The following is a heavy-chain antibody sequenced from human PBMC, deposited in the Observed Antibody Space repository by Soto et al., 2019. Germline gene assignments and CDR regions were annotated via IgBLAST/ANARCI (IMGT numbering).Heavy chain of an antibody. V-gene: IGHV4-39*01. CDR2: IYYSGST. Sequence: QLQLQESGPGLVKPSETLSLTCTVSGGSISSRGYYWGWIRQPPGKGLEWIGTIYYSGSTYYNPSLKNRLTISGATSQTQFSLKLSPVTAADTAVYYCATSNWFDPWGQGTRVTVSS. J-gene: IGHJ5*02. CDR1: GGSISSRGYY. CDR3: ATSNWFDP.